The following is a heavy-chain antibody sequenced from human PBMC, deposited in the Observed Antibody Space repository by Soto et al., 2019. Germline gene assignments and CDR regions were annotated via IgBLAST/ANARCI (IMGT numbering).Heavy chain of an antibody. Sequence: PSETLSLTCSVSCFSISRGYYCSWVRQPPGKGLEWIGSIYPSVSSYHNPSLATRLRLSIDTSKNQFTLNLTSVTAADTALYFCAREKVGTTFFDNWGQGIQVTVSS. D-gene: IGHD1-1*01. CDR2: IYPSVSS. CDR3: AREKVGTTFFDN. J-gene: IGHJ4*02. V-gene: IGHV4-38-2*02. CDR1: CFSISRGYY.